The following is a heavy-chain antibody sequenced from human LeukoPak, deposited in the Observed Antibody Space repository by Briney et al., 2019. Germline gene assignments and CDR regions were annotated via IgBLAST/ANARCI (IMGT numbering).Heavy chain of an antibody. CDR3: ARDGSEQWLELGGSDY. CDR2: ISYDGSNK. V-gene: IGHV3-30*03. D-gene: IGHD6-19*01. Sequence: PGGSLRLSCAASGFTFSSYGMHWVRQAPGKGLEWVAVISYDGSNKYYADSVKGRFTISRDNSKNTLYLQMDSLRAEDTAVYYCARDGSEQWLELGGSDYWGQGTLVTVSS. CDR1: GFTFSSYG. J-gene: IGHJ4*02.